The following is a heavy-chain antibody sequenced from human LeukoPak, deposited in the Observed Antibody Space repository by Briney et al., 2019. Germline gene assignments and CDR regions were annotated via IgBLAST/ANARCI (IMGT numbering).Heavy chain of an antibody. D-gene: IGHD3-10*01. Sequence: PGGSLRLSCAASGFTFSSYEMNWVRQAPGKGLEWVSYISSSGSITYYADSVKGRFTISRDNAKNSLYLQMNSLRAEDTAVYFCARDHWYFGSGTFYKYYFDYWGQGTLVTVSS. CDR1: GFTFSSYE. V-gene: IGHV3-48*03. J-gene: IGHJ4*02. CDR3: ARDHWYFGSGTFYKYYFDY. CDR2: ISSSGSIT.